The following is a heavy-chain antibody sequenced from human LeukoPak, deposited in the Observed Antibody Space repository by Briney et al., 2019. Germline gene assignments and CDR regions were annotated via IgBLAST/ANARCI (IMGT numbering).Heavy chain of an antibody. CDR3: ARDWSRWLQSPYFDY. D-gene: IGHD5-24*01. J-gene: IGHJ4*02. CDR2: IWYDGSNK. Sequence: SGGSLRLSCAVSGFTVSSSYMSWVRQAPGKGLEWVAVIWYDGSNKYYADSVKGRFTISRDNSKNTLYLQMNSLRAEDTAVYYCARDWSRWLQSPYFDYWGQGTLVTVSS. CDR1: GFTVSSSY. V-gene: IGHV3-33*08.